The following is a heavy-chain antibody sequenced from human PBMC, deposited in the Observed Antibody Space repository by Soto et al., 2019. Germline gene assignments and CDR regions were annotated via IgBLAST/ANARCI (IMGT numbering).Heavy chain of an antibody. V-gene: IGHV4-34*01. CDR3: ARDYMVRGVMRWFDP. J-gene: IGHJ5*02. CDR1: GGSFSGYY. CDR2: IYHSGST. D-gene: IGHD3-10*01. Sequence: SETLSLTCAVYGGSFSGYYWSWIRQPPGKGLEWIGEIYHSGSTNYNPSLKSRVTISVDKSKNQFSLKLSSVTAADTAVYYCARDYMVRGVMRWFDPWAREPWSPSPQ.